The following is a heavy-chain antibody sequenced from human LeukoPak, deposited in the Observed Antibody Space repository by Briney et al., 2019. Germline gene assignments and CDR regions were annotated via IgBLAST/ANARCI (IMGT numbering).Heavy chain of an antibody. D-gene: IGHD3-16*01. Sequence: PSETLSLTCTVSGGSISGYYWTWIRQSPGKGLEWIGEIIHSGRANYSPSLKSRLTLSVDPSMNHFSLRLSSVTAADTAVYYCARGTVLTGYASFDYWGQGALVTVSS. CDR2: IIHSGRA. CDR3: ARGTVLTGYASFDY. J-gene: IGHJ4*02. V-gene: IGHV4-34*01. CDR1: GGSISGYY.